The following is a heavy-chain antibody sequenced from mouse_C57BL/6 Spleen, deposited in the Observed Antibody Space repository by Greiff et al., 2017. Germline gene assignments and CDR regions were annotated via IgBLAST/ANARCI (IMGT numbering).Heavy chain of an antibody. J-gene: IGHJ2*01. Sequence: VQLMESGGGLVQSGRSLRLSCATSGFTFSDFYMEWVRQAPGKGLEWIAASRNKANDYTTEYSASVKGRFIVSRDTSQSILYLQMNALRAEDTAIYYCARDEGGAFDYWGQGTTLTVSS. V-gene: IGHV7-1*01. CDR2: SRNKANDYTT. CDR1: GFTFSDFY. CDR3: ARDEGGAFDY.